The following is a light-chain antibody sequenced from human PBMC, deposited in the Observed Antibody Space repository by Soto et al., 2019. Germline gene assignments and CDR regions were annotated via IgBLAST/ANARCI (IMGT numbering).Light chain of an antibody. Sequence: IQVTQSPSFLSASVGDRVTITCRASQGISSYLAWYQQKPGKAPKLLIYAASTLQSGVPSRFSGSGSGTEFTLTISSLQPEDFATYYCQQLNSYPPTFGQGTKVDIK. V-gene: IGKV1-9*01. CDR3: QQLNSYPPT. J-gene: IGKJ1*01. CDR2: AAS. CDR1: QGISSY.